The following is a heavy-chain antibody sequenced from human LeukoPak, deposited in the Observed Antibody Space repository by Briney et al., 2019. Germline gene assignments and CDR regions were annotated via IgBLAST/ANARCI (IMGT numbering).Heavy chain of an antibody. V-gene: IGHV4-38-2*02. J-gene: IGHJ5*02. D-gene: IGHD2-2*01. CDR3: ARDPRWLTPDCTSTSCYENYFDP. CDR2: LYHSGSA. CDR1: GYSISSGYQ. Sequence: SETLSLTCGVSGYSISSGYQWAWIRQSPGKGLEWIGSLYHSGSAHYNPSLKSRVTISVETSKNQFSLNMYSVTAADTAVYYCARDPRWLTPDCTSTSCYENYFDPWGQGTLVTVSS.